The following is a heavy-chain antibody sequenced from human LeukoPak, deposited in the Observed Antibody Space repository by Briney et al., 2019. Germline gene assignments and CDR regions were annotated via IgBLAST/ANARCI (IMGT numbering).Heavy chain of an antibody. V-gene: IGHV3-48*03. CDR3: ATLSDRNFYYSYGLDV. Sequence: GGPLRLSCAASGFTLSTYEMNWVRRAPGKGLEWVAYIGRYGVTTYYADSVKGRFTISGDNAKNSLNLQMNSLRAEDTAVYYCATLSDRNFYYSYGLDVWGQGTTVTVS. CDR1: GFTLSTYE. D-gene: IGHD1-14*01. CDR2: IGRYGVTT. J-gene: IGHJ6*02.